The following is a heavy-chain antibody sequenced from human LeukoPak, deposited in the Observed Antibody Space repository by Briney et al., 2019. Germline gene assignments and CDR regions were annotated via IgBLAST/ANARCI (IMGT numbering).Heavy chain of an antibody. Sequence: PSETLSLTCTVSGGSISSYYLSWIRQPPGKGLEWIGYIYDSGSTNYNPSLKSRVTISVDTSKNQFSLKLSSVTAADTAVYYCARAEDYSNYSGWGQGTLVTVSS. CDR2: IYDSGST. D-gene: IGHD4-11*01. J-gene: IGHJ4*02. CDR3: ARAEDYSNYSG. V-gene: IGHV4-59*01. CDR1: GGSISSYY.